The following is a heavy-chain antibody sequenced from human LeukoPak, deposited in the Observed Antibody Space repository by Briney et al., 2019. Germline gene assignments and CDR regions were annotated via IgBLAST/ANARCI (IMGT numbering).Heavy chain of an antibody. CDR3: AKGSLGSWYYFDY. D-gene: IGHD6-13*01. CDR1: GFTFGSSA. J-gene: IGHJ4*02. Sequence: PGGSLRLSCAASGFTFGSSAMSWVRQAPGKGPEWVSTFSRSGPDTYYADSVKGRFTIFRDNSKNTLYLQMNSLGAEDTAVYYCAKGSLGSWYYFDYWGQGTLVTVSS. V-gene: IGHV3-23*01. CDR2: FSRSGPDT.